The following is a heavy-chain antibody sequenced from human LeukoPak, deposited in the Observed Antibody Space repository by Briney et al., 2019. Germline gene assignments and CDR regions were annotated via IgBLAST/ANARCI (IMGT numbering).Heavy chain of an antibody. CDR2: ICYSGST. J-gene: IGHJ6*02. CDR1: GGSISSGDYY. Sequence: SQTLSLTCTVSGGSISSGDYYWSWICQPPGKGLEWIGYICYSGSTYYNPSLKSRVTISVDTSKNQFSLKLSSVTAADTAVYYCARDDVRIAAAGSYYYYGMDVWGHGTTVTVSS. D-gene: IGHD6-13*01. V-gene: IGHV4-30-4*01. CDR3: ARDDVRIAAAGSYYYYGMDV.